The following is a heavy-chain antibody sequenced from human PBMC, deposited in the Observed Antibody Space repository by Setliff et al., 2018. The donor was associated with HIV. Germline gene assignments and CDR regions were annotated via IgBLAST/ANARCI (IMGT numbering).Heavy chain of an antibody. CDR3: ARQGVVTGHSFDY. Sequence: PSETLSLTCTVSGVSTSSTSYYWGWIRQPPGKGLEWIGYIYYSGNTYYNPSLKSRVTISVDTSKNHFSLRLSSVTAADTAVYYCARQGVVTGHSFDYWGQGALVTSPQ. CDR1: GVSTSSTSYY. V-gene: IGHV4-39*01. D-gene: IGHD2-21*02. CDR2: IYYSGNT. J-gene: IGHJ4*02.